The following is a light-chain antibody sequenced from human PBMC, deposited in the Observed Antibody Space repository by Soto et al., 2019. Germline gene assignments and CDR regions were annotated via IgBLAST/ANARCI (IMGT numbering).Light chain of an antibody. CDR3: SSFTTTNTWV. Sequence: QSVLTQPTSVSGSPGQSITISFTGTSSDVGSYDFVSWFQQHPGKAPKLIIYEVTNRPSGVSYRFSGSKSGNTASLTISGLQAEDEADYYCSSFTTTNTWVFGGGTKLTVL. J-gene: IGLJ3*02. CDR1: SSDVGSYDF. V-gene: IGLV2-14*01. CDR2: EVT.